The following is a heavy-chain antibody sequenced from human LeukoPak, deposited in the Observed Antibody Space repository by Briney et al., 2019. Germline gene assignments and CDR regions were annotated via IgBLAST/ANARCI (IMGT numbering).Heavy chain of an antibody. J-gene: IGHJ5*02. CDR1: GGSFSGYY. V-gene: IGHV4-34*01. CDR3: TSILGYCSGGSCSTRDNWFDP. Sequence: SETLSLTCAVYGGSFSGYYWSWIRQPPGKGLEWIGEINHSGSTNYNPSLKSRVTISVDTSKNQFSLKLSSVTAADTAVYYCTSILGYCSGGSCSTRDNWFDPWGQGTLVTVSS. CDR2: INHSGST. D-gene: IGHD2-15*01.